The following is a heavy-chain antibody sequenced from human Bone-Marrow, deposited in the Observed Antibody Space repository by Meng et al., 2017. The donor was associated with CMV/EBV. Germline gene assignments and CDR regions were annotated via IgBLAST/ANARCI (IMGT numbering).Heavy chain of an antibody. CDR3: ARPGQHSSVS. CDR1: GYSFTDFW. V-gene: IGHV5-51*01. D-gene: IGHD3-22*01. J-gene: IGHJ4*02. CDR2: IYPGDSDT. Sequence: SCKAPGYSFTDFWSGWVRQMPGKGLEWRGIIYPGDSDTRYSPSFQGQVTISADKSISPAYLQWSSLKASDTGIYYCARPGQHSSVSWGQGTLVTV.